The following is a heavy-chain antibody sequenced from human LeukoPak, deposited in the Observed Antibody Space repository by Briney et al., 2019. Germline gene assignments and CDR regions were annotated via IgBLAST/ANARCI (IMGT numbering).Heavy chain of an antibody. Sequence: GGSLRLSCAASGFTFSSYGMHWVRQAPGKGLEWVAVISYDGSNKYYADSVKGRFTISRDNSKNTLYLQMNSLRAEDTAVYYCAKDQSGSYGYWGQGTLVTVSS. V-gene: IGHV3-30*18. J-gene: IGHJ4*02. D-gene: IGHD1-26*01. CDR1: GFTFSSYG. CDR3: AKDQSGSYGY. CDR2: ISYDGSNK.